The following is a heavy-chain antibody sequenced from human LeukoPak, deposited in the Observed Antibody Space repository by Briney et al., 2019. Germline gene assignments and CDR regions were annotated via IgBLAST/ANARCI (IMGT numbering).Heavy chain of an antibody. CDR3: ARAATRYYYDSSGYPWWCDY. J-gene: IGHJ4*02. V-gene: IGHV4-30-2*01. CDR1: GGSISSGGYS. D-gene: IGHD3-22*01. Sequence: SQTLSLTCAVSGGSISSGGYSWSWIRQPPGKGLEWIGYIYHSGSTYYNPSLKSRVTISVDRSKNQFSLKLSSVTAADTAVYYCARAATRYYYDSSGYPWWCDYWGQGTLVTVSS. CDR2: IYHSGST.